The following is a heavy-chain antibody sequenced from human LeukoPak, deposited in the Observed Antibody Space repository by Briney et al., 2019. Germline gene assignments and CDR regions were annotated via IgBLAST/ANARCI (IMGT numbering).Heavy chain of an antibody. CDR1: GFTFSSYA. CDR3: ARGAATGPTLGLDY. V-gene: IGHV3-53*01. CDR2: IYTGGSP. J-gene: IGHJ4*02. Sequence: PGGSLRLSCVASGFTFSSYAMTWVRQAPGKGLEWVSVIYTGGSPYYADSVKGRFAISRDISKNTVYLQMYSLRAEDTAVYYCARGAATGPTLGLDYWGQGTLVTVSS. D-gene: IGHD6-13*01.